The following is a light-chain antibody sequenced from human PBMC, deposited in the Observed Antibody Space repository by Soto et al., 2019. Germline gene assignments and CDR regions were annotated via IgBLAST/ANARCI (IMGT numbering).Light chain of an antibody. CDR2: VSGDGSH. Sequence: QPVLTQSPSASASLGASVKLTCTLSSGHSSYVIAWHQQQPEKGPRYLMKVSGDGSHSKGDGIPDRFSGSSSGAERYLTIYSLQSEDEAEYYCQTWASGTVVFGGGTKLTVL. CDR1: SGHSSYV. CDR3: QTWASGTVV. V-gene: IGLV4-69*01. J-gene: IGLJ2*01.